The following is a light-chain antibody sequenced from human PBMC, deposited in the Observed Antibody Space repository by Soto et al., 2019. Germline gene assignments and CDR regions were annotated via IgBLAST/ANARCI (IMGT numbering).Light chain of an antibody. J-gene: IGKJ1*01. CDR1: QTITTY. CDR2: GAS. Sequence: DIPMTQSPSSLSASVGDRVTITFRASQTITTYLNWYQQKPGKAPKLLIYGASSLQSGVPSRFTGSGSGTDFTLTISSLQPEDFATYHCQQSHSTPWTFGQGTKVEIK. CDR3: QQSHSTPWT. V-gene: IGKV1-39*01.